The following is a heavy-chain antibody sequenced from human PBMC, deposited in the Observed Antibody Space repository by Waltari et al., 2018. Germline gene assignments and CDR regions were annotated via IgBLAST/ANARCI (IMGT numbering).Heavy chain of an antibody. V-gene: IGHV3-30-3*01. J-gene: IGHJ4*02. CDR1: GFTFSSSA. Sequence: QVQLVESGGGVAQPGKSLRLSCAASGFTFSSSAIHWVRQAPGKGLELVAVTTYDGSTTYSADSVKGRFTISRDNSKNTLYLQMNSLRPEDTAVYYCARDLSGYDWKYYFDYWGQGTLVTVSS. CDR2: TTYDGSTT. D-gene: IGHD5-12*01. CDR3: ARDLSGYDWKYYFDY.